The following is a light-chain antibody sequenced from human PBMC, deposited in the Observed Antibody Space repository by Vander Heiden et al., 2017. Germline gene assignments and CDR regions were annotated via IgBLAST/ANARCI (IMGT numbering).Light chain of an antibody. V-gene: IGKV3-15*01. CDR1: PSVRSK. Sequence: IVLTQSPATLSVSPGERATLSCRASPSVRSKLAWYQQKPGQAPRLLIYGASTRATGIPARFRGRGSGTEFTLTISSLQSEDLAVYYCQQYNNGPPWTFGQGTKVEIK. CDR2: GAS. J-gene: IGKJ1*01. CDR3: QQYNNGPPWT.